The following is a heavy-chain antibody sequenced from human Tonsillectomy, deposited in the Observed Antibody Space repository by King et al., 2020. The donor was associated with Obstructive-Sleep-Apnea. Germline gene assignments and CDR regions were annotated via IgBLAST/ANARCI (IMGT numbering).Heavy chain of an antibody. CDR2: IYYSGST. CDR1: GGSIISYY. J-gene: IGHJ4*02. Sequence: QLQESGPGLVKPSETLSLTCTVSGGSIISYYWSWIRPPPGKGLEWLGYIYYSGSTNYNPSLKSRVTISLDTSKNQFSLKLSSVTAADTAVYYCARAVALSVYFDYWGQGTLVTVSS. CDR3: ARAVALSVYFDY. D-gene: IGHD4-23*01. V-gene: IGHV4-59*01.